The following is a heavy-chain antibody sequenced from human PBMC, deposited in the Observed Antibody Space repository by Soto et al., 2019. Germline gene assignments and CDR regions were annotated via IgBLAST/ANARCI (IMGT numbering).Heavy chain of an antibody. J-gene: IGHJ4*02. CDR3: ARDHCSSTSCYSAVDY. V-gene: IGHV1-18*04. Sequence: ASVKVSCKASGYTFTSYVISWVRQAPGQGLEWMGWISAYNGNTNYAQKLQGRVTMTTDTSTSTAYMELRSLRSDDTDMYYCARDHCSSTSCYSAVDYWGQGTLVTVSS. CDR2: ISAYNGNT. CDR1: GYTFTSYV. D-gene: IGHD2-2*02.